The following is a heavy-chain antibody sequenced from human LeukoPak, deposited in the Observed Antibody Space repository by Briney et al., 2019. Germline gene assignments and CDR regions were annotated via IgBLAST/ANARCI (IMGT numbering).Heavy chain of an antibody. CDR2: TTSSGGST. V-gene: IGHV3-23*01. CDR1: GFTFSNYA. CDR3: AKGIAATGVGTFDY. D-gene: IGHD6-13*01. J-gene: IGHJ4*02. Sequence: GGSLRLSCTASGFTFSNYAMSWVRQAPGKGLEWVSATTSSGGSTYYADSVKGRFTISRDNSKNTVFLQKNSLRAEDTAVYYCAKGIAATGVGTFDYWGQGTLVTVSS.